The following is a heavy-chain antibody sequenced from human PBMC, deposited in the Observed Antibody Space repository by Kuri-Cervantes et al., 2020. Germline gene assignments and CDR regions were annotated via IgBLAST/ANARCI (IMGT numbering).Heavy chain of an antibody. CDR3: ARGGAADGRNWFDP. D-gene: IGHD6-13*01. CDR1: GGSISSGGYS. V-gene: IGHV4-30-2*01. J-gene: IGHJ5*02. CDR2: IHHSGST. Sequence: SETLSLTCAVSGGSISSGGYSWSWIRQPPGKGLEWIGYIHHSGSTYYNPSLKSPVTISVNRSKNQFSLKLSSVTAADTAVYYVARGGAADGRNWFDPWGQGSLVTVSS.